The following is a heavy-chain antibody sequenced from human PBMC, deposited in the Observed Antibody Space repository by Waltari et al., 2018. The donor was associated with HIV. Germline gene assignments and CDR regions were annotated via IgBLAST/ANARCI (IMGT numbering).Heavy chain of an antibody. D-gene: IGHD7-27*01. J-gene: IGHJ4*02. CDR2: IKGKTDAGTR. CDR1: VFTFADAR. Sequence: EVQLVESGGGLVEPGGSLRLSCAASVFTFADARMNWVRQAPGKGLEWVARIKGKTDAGTRDFAAPVKGRFSISRNYLKNTVDLQMNNLKTEDTALYYCAAGTGRSDFDYWGQGTLVTVSS. V-gene: IGHV3-15*01. CDR3: AAGTGRSDFDY.